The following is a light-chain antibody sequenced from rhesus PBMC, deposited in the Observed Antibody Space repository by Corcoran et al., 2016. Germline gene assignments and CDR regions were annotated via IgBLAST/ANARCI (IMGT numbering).Light chain of an antibody. CDR3: QHYYSTPYS. CDR2: EAS. CDR1: QGITND. V-gene: IGKV1-21*01. Sequence: DIQMTQSPSSLSASVGDRVTITCRASQGITNDLAWYQQKPGETPKLLIYEASSLQSGIPSRFSGSGSGTDFPLTIHSLQSEYFATYYCQHYYSTPYSFGQGTKVEIK. J-gene: IGKJ2*01.